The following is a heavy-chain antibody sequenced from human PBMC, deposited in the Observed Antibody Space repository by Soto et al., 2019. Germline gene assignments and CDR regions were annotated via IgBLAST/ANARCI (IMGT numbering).Heavy chain of an antibody. CDR1: GGSISTYY. D-gene: IGHD4-4*01. CDR2: VYYSGST. J-gene: IGHJ4*02. CDR3: AREATVTTPCYFDY. Sequence: SETLSLTCPVSGGSISTYYWTWFRQPPGKGLEWIGFVYYSGSTNYNPSLKSRVSISVDTSKNQFSLKVNSVTAADTAVYYCAREATVTTPCYFDYWGQGTLVTVSS. V-gene: IGHV4-59*01.